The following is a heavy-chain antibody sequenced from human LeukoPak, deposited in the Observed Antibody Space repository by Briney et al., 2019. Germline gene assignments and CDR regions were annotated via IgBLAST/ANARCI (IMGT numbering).Heavy chain of an antibody. J-gene: IGHJ4*02. CDR1: GFTLSSYA. CDR3: AREPSGSDNDY. D-gene: IGHD3-10*01. Sequence: PGGSLRLSCAASGFTLSSYAMHWVRQAPGKGLEWVAVISYDGSNKYYADSVKGRFTISRDNSKNTLYLQMNSLRAEDTAVYYCAREPSGSDNDYWGQGTLVTVSS. V-gene: IGHV3-30-3*01. CDR2: ISYDGSNK.